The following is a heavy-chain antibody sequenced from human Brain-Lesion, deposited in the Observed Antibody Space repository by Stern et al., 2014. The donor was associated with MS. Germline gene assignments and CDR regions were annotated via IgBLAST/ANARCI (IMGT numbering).Heavy chain of an antibody. J-gene: IGHJ4*02. CDR3: ARVPDYGDAFFDY. Sequence: QVQLVESGPGLVKPSQTLSLTCTVSGGSISSGDNYWSWIRQPPGKGPEWIGYIHYSGGTYFNPSLKSRATISADTLKNQFSLKLNSMTAADTAVYYCARVPDYGDAFFDYWGQGILVTVSS. D-gene: IGHD4-17*01. V-gene: IGHV4-30-4*01. CDR2: IHYSGGT. CDR1: GGSISSGDNY.